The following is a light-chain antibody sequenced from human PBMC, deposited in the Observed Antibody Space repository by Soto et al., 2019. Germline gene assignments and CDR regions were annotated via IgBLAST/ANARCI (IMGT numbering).Light chain of an antibody. CDR2: EDT. Sequence: QSALTQPASVSGSPGQSITISCTGTRNYNLVSWFQLHPGEAPKLLIYEDTKRPSGVSDRFSGSKSGYTASLTISGLRAEDEADYHCCSYTSSGTYVFGTGTKLTVL. J-gene: IGLJ1*01. V-gene: IGLV2-14*02. CDR1: RNYNL. CDR3: CSYTSSGTYV.